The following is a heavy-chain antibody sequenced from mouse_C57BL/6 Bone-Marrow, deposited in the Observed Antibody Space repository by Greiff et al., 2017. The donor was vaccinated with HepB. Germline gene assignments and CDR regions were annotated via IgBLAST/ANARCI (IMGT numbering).Heavy chain of an antibody. CDR1: GYTFTDYY. D-gene: IGHD2-4*01. Sequence: QVQLQQSGAELVRPGASVKLSCKASGYTFTDYYINWVKQRPGQGLEWIARIYPGSGNTYYNEKFKGKATLTAEKSSSTAYMQLSSLTSEDSAVYFCARGGLYYDYDDEVYWYFDVWGTGTTVTVSS. CDR2: IYPGSGNT. J-gene: IGHJ1*03. V-gene: IGHV1-76*01. CDR3: ARGGLYYDYDDEVYWYFDV.